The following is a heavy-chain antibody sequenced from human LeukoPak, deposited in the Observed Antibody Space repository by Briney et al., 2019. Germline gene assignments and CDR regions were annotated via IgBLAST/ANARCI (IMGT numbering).Heavy chain of an antibody. V-gene: IGHV4-39*01. CDR3: TADRSDYFDF. J-gene: IGHJ4*02. CDR2: IYYSGST. CDR1: GGSISSSSYY. Sequence: SETLSLTCTVSGGSISSSSYYWGWIRQPPGKGLVCIGSIYYSGSTYYNPSLKSRVTISVDTSKNQFSLKLSSVTAADTAVYYCTADRSDYFDFWGQGTLVTVSS. D-gene: IGHD6-25*01.